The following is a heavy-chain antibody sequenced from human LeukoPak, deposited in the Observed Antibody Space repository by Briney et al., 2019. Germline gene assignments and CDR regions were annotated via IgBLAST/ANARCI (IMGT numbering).Heavy chain of an antibody. V-gene: IGHV1-2*02. CDR2: INPNSGGT. J-gene: IGHJ6*03. D-gene: IGHD1-26*01. Sequence: ASVKVSCKASGYTFTGYYVHWVRQAPGQGLEWMGWINPNSGGTNYAQKFQGRVTMTRDTSISTAYMELSRLRSDDTAVYYCARDIDSYYDYMDVWGKGTTVTVSS. CDR1: GYTFTGYY. CDR3: ARDIDSYYDYMDV.